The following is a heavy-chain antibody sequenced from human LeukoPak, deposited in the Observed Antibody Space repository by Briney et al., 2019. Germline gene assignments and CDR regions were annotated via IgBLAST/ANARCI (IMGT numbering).Heavy chain of an antibody. D-gene: IGHD5-12*01. Sequence: GGSLRLSCAASGFTFSSYSMNWVRQAPGKGLEWVSHISSSSSTIYYADSVKGRFTISRDNAKNSLYLQMNSLRAEDTAVYYCARYKFTEWLRADGGCFDYWGQGTLVTVSS. CDR3: ARYKFTEWLRADGGCFDY. V-gene: IGHV3-48*01. CDR1: GFTFSSYS. CDR2: ISSSSSTI. J-gene: IGHJ4*02.